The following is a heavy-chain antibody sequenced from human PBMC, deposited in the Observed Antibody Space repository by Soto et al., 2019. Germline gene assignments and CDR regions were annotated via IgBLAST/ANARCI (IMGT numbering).Heavy chain of an antibody. CDR1: GFTFSSYS. V-gene: IGHV3-23*01. CDR3: AKGGTITMIVVVTHWFDY. CDR2: ISGSGGST. Sequence: VGSLILSCAAYGFTFSSYSMIWVLQAPGNGLEWVSAISGSGGSTYYADSVKCRFTISRDNSKNTLYLQMNSLRAEDTAVYYCAKGGTITMIVVVTHWFDYWGQGTLVTVSS. J-gene: IGHJ4*02. D-gene: IGHD3-22*01.